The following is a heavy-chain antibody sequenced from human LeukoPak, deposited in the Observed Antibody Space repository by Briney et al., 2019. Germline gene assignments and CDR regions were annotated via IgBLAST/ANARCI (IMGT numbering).Heavy chain of an antibody. J-gene: IGHJ4*02. CDR2: INPNSGGT. CDR1: GYTFTGYY. D-gene: IGHD3-22*01. Sequence: ASVKVSCKASGYTFTGYYIHWVRQAPGQGLEWMGWINPNSGGTNYAQKFQGRVTMTRDTSISTAYMDLSRLRSDDTAVYYCARGTPYYYDSSGYWGHDYWGQGTLVTVSS. V-gene: IGHV1-2*02. CDR3: ARGTPYYYDSSGYWGHDY.